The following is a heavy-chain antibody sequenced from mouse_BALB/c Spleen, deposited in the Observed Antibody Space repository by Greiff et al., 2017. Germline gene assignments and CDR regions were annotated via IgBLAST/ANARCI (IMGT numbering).Heavy chain of an antibody. CDR2: INPGSGGT. CDR1: GYAFTNYL. D-gene: IGHD1-1*01. Sequence: QVQLQQSGAELVRPGTSVKVSCKASGYAFTNYLIEWVKQRPGQGLEWIGVINPGSGGTNYNEKFKGKATLTADKSSSTAYMQLSSLTSDDSAVYFCARSITTVVADEYYAMDYWGQGTSVTVSS. CDR3: ARSITTVVADEYYAMDY. J-gene: IGHJ4*01. V-gene: IGHV1-54*01.